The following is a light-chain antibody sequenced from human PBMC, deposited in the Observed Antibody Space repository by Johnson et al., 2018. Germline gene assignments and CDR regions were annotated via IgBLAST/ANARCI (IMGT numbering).Light chain of an antibody. CDR2: ENN. CDR3: GTWDSSLSAGNV. V-gene: IGLV1-51*02. Sequence: QSVLTQPPSVSAAPGQKVTISCSGSSSNIGNNYVSWYQQLPGTAPKLLIYENNKRPSGIPARFSGSKSGPSATLGITGLTTGDEADYYCGTWDSSLSAGNVFGTGTKVTGL. CDR1: SSNIGNNY. J-gene: IGLJ1*01.